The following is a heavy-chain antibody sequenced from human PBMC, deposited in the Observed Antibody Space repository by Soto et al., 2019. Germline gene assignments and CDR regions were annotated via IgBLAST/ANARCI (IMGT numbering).Heavy chain of an antibody. CDR1: GYSFTSYW. Sequence: GESLKISCKGSGYSFTSYWIGWVRQMPGKGLEWMGIIYPGDSDTRYSPSFQGQVTISADKSISTAYLQWSSLKASDTAMYYCARVTMVRGVTSLGVKWFDPWGQGTLVTVSS. CDR3: ARVTMVRGVTSLGVKWFDP. J-gene: IGHJ5*02. CDR2: IYPGDSDT. V-gene: IGHV5-51*01. D-gene: IGHD3-10*01.